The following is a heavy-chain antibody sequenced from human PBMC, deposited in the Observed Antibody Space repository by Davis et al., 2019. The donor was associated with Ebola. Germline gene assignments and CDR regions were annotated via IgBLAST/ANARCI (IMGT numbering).Heavy chain of an antibody. CDR2: IYYSGST. V-gene: IGHV4-59*08. Sequence: MPSETLSPTCTVSGGSISSYYWSWIRQPPGKGLEWIGYIYYSGSTNYNPSLKSRVTISVDTSKNQFSLKLSSVTAADTAVYYCASTYDFWSGYNGMDVWGQGTTVTVSS. J-gene: IGHJ6*02. CDR3: ASTYDFWSGYNGMDV. CDR1: GGSISSYY. D-gene: IGHD3-3*01.